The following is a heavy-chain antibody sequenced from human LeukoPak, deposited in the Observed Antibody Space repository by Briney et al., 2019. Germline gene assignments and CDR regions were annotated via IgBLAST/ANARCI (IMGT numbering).Heavy chain of an antibody. D-gene: IGHD2-15*01. Sequence: SVKVSCKASGYTFTGYYMHWVRQAPGQGLEWMGWINPNSGGTNYAQKFQGRVTMTRDTSISTAYMELSSLRSEDTAVYYCARGLPCSGGSCRYYYYYYGMDVWGQGTTATVSS. V-gene: IGHV1-2*02. CDR2: INPNSGGT. CDR3: ARGLPCSGGSCRYYYYYYGMDV. CDR1: GYTFTGYY. J-gene: IGHJ6*02.